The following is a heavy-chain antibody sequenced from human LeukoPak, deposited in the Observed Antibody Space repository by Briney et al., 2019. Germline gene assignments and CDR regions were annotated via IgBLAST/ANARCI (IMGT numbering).Heavy chain of an antibody. CDR1: GFTFSSYS. Sequence: GGSLRLSCAASGFTFSSYSMNWVRQAPGKGLEWVSSISSSSSYIYYADSVKGRFTISRDNSKSTLYLQMHSLRAEDTAVYYCAKDAWGYTSSPADYWGQGTLVTVSS. D-gene: IGHD6-13*01. J-gene: IGHJ4*02. CDR3: AKDAWGYTSSPADY. CDR2: ISSSSSYI. V-gene: IGHV3-21*04.